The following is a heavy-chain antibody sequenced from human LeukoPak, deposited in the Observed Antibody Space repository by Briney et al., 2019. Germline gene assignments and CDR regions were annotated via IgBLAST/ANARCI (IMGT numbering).Heavy chain of an antibody. D-gene: IGHD3-22*01. CDR3: ATKTPGNYPYDY. CDR1: GFTFTSAP. CDR2: SGTDGDT. Sequence: GGSLRLSCVLSGFTFTSAPMNWVRQAPGKGLEWVSTSGTDGDTYYPGSVKGRFTISRDNSKNTVHLQMTSLRVEDTAVYYCATKTPGNYPYDYWGQGTLVIVSP. J-gene: IGHJ4*02. V-gene: IGHV3-23*01.